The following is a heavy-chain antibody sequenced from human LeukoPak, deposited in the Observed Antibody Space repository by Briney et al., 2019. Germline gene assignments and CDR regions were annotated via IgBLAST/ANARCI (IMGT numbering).Heavy chain of an antibody. CDR3: ARLAMVRGVLYYGMDV. J-gene: IGHJ6*02. V-gene: IGHV1-69*01. CDR1: GGXFSSYA. D-gene: IGHD3-10*01. CDR2: IIPIFGTA. Sequence: SVKVSCKASGGXFSSYAMSWVRQAPGQGHEWMGGIIPIFGTANYAQKFQGRVTITADESTSTAYMELSSLRSEDTAVYYCARLAMVRGVLYYGMDVWGQGTTVTVSS.